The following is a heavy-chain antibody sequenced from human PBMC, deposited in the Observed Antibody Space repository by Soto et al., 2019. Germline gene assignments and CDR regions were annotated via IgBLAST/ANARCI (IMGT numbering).Heavy chain of an antibody. Sequence: GESLKISCKGSGYSFTSYWIGWVRQMPGKGLEWMGIIYPGDSDTRYSPSFQGQVTISADKSISTAYLQWSSLKASDTAMYYCASRGDYYDSSGYWYDAFDIWGQGTMVTVSS. CDR1: GYSFTSYW. CDR2: IYPGDSDT. V-gene: IGHV5-51*01. J-gene: IGHJ3*02. CDR3: ASRGDYYDSSGYWYDAFDI. D-gene: IGHD3-22*01.